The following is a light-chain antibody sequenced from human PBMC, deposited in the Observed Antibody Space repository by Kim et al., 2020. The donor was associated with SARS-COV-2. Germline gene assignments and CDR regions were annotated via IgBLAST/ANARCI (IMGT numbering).Light chain of an antibody. CDR1: NT. CDR3: ATTDDSLNDVV. Sequence: NTVTWYRQLPRTAPKLVIHSNNRRSSGVSDRFSGSKSGNSASLAISGLQSDDEADYYCATTDDSLNDVVFGGGTQLTVL. CDR2: SNN. V-gene: IGLV1-44*01. J-gene: IGLJ3*02.